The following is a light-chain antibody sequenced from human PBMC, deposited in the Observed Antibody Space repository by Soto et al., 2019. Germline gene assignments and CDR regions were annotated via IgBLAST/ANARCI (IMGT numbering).Light chain of an antibody. CDR3: AAWDDSLSGHYV. CDR2: SNN. CDR1: SSNIGSNY. Sequence: QSALTQPPSASGTPGQRVTISCSGSSSNIGSNYIYWYQQLPGTAPKLLFYSNNQRPSGVPDRFSGSKSGTSASLAISGLRSEDEADYYCAAWDDSLSGHYVFGTGTKLTVL. J-gene: IGLJ1*01. V-gene: IGLV1-47*02.